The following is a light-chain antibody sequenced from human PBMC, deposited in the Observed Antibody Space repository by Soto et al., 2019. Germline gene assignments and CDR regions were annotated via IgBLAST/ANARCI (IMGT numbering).Light chain of an antibody. V-gene: IGKV1-5*03. CDR1: ETISSW. CDR3: QQYNSYPPT. Sequence: DIQMTQSPFTLSASVGDRVTISCRASETISSWLAWFQQKPGKAPKLLIYKASGLESGVPSRFSGSGSGTEFTLTISSLQPDDFATYYCQQYNSYPPTFGQGTKLQIK. J-gene: IGKJ2*01. CDR2: KAS.